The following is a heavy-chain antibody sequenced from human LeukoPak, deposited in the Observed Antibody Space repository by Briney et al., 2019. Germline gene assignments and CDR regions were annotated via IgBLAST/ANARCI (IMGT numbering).Heavy chain of an antibody. J-gene: IGHJ3*02. CDR3: AGYCSSTSFYADAFDI. V-gene: IGHV3-23*01. CDR1: GFTFSSYA. D-gene: IGHD2-2*01. Sequence: GGSLRLSCAASGFTFSSYAMSWVRQAPGKGLEWVSAISGSGGSTYYTDSVKGRFTISRDNSKNTLYLQMNSLRAEDTAVYYCAGYCSSTSFYADAFDIWGQGTMVTVSS. CDR2: ISGSGGST.